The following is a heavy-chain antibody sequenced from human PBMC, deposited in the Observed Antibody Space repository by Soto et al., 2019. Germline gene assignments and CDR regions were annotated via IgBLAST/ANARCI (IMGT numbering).Heavy chain of an antibody. CDR1: AYTFASYG. CDR2: INAYNGNT. CDR3: AMVDVYVTPSPQDV. Sequence: ASVKVSCKASAYTFASYGISWARQAPGQGLEWMGWINAYNGNTNYAQNLQGRLTLTTDTSTTTAYMELRSLRSNDTAIYYCAMVDVYVTPSPQDVWGQGTTVTVSS. V-gene: IGHV1-18*01. J-gene: IGHJ6*02. D-gene: IGHD3-16*01.